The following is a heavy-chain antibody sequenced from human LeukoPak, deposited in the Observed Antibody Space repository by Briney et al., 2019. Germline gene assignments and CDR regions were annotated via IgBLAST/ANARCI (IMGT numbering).Heavy chain of an antibody. V-gene: IGHV3-7*03. D-gene: IGHD3-10*01. CDR1: GFIFNTIW. CDR2: INQDGSDM. CDR3: ARDFPGIGRGTFDF. J-gene: IGHJ3*01. Sequence: PGGSLRLSCAASGFIFNTIWMNWVRLTPGKGLEWVAKINQDGSDMYYVDSVKGRFFVSRDNARNLVYLQMNSLRVDDTAVYYWARDFPGIGRGTFDFWGQGTIIIVSS.